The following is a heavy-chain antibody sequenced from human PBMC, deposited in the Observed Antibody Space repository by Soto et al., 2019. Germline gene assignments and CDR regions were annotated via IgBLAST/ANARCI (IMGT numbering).Heavy chain of an antibody. Sequence: GGSLRLSCAASGFTLRRYAMSWVRQAPGKGLEWVSVISGSGGSTYYADSVKGRFTISRDNSKNTLYLQMNSLRAEDTAVYYFAKEHPLGYCSSTSCYGGFDYWGQGTLVTAPQ. J-gene: IGHJ4*02. CDR1: GFTLRRYA. CDR2: ISGSGGST. D-gene: IGHD2-2*01. V-gene: IGHV3-23*01. CDR3: AKEHPLGYCSSTSCYGGFDY.